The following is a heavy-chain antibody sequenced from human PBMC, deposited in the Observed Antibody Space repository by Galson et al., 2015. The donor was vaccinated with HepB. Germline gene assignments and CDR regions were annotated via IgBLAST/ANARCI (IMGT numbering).Heavy chain of an antibody. CDR3: ARDWLTGYCSGGSCYPIAY. V-gene: IGHV3-7*03. D-gene: IGHD2-15*01. CDR2: IKQDGSEK. J-gene: IGHJ4*02. CDR1: GFTFSSYW. Sequence: SLRLSCAASGFTFSSYWMSWVRQAPGKGLEWVANIKQDGSEKYYVDSVKGRFTISRDNAKNSLYLQMNSLRAEDTAVYYCARDWLTGYCSGGSCYPIAYWGQGTLVTVSS.